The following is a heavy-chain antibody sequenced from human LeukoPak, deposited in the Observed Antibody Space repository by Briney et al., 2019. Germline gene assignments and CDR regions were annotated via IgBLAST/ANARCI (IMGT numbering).Heavy chain of an antibody. Sequence: PTSETLSLTCAVYGGSFTGYYWSWVRQAPGKGLEWVSAISGSGDNTYYADSVKGRFTISRDNSKNTLYLQMNGLRAEDTAVYYCAKDSVVVAATYYYMDVWGKGTTVTISS. CDR2: ISGSGDNT. CDR3: AKDSVVVAATYYYMDV. D-gene: IGHD2-15*01. J-gene: IGHJ6*03. CDR1: GGSFTGYY. V-gene: IGHV3-23*01.